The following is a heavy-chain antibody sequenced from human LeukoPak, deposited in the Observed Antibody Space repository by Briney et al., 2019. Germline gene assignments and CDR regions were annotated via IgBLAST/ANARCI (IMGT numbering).Heavy chain of an antibody. Sequence: GGSLRLSCAASGFTFSSYSMNWVRQAPGKGLEWVSSISSSSSYIYYADSVKGRFTISRDNSKNTLYLQMNSLRAEDTAVYYCAKGGSGHLSRLLIVVVTERFYFDYWGQGTLVTVSS. D-gene: IGHD2-21*02. V-gene: IGHV3-21*04. CDR1: GFTFSSYS. J-gene: IGHJ4*02. CDR2: ISSSSSYI. CDR3: AKGGSGHLSRLLIVVVTERFYFDY.